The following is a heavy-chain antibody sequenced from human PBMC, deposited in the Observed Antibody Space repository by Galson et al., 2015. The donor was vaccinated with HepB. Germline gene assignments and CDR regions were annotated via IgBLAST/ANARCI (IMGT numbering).Heavy chain of an antibody. CDR2: ISYDGSNK. V-gene: IGHV3-30-3*01. Sequence: SLRVSCAASGFTFSSYAMHWVRQAPGKGLEWVAVISYDGSNKYYADSVKGRFTISRDNSKNTLYLQMNSLRAEDTAVYYCARDTAMVRPLYYFDYWGQGTLVTVSS. CDR1: GFTFSSYA. D-gene: IGHD5-18*01. CDR3: ARDTAMVRPLYYFDY. J-gene: IGHJ4*02.